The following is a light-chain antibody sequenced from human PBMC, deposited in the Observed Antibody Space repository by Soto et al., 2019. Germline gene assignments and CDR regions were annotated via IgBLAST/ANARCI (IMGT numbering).Light chain of an antibody. CDR2: AAS. V-gene: IGKV1-27*01. CDR1: QGISNS. J-gene: IGKJ3*01. Sequence: DIQMTQSPSSLSAYVGDRCTITCRARQGISNSLAWYQQKPGKVPELLIYAASTLHSGVPSRFSGSGSGTDFTLTISSLQPEDVATYYCQKYYSVPLTFGPGTKVEIQ. CDR3: QKYYSVPLT.